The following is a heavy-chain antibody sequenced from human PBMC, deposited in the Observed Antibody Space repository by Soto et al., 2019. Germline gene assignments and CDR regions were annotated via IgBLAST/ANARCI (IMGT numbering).Heavy chain of an antibody. D-gene: IGHD4-17*01. CDR3: ARRYGDYYYYYMDV. CDR1: GGSISSYY. Sequence: SETLSLTCTVSGGSISSYYWSWIRQPPGKGLEWIGYIYYSGSTNYNHSLKSRVTISVDTSKNQFSLKLSSVTAADTAVYYCARRYGDYYYYYMDVWGKGTTVTVSS. V-gene: IGHV4-59*08. J-gene: IGHJ6*03. CDR2: IYYSGST.